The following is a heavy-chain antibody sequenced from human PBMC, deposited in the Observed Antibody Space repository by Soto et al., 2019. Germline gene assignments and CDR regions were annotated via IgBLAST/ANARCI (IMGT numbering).Heavy chain of an antibody. V-gene: IGHV4-4*02. J-gene: IGHJ4*02. CDR2: SHQSGNT. Sequence: QVQLQESGPGLVKPSGTLSLTCAVSGVSIGSHDWWTWLRQPPGKGLEWIGESHQSGNTNYNSSLESRVTISRDKSKNHFSLQLGSVTVADTAVYYCATRDTGRVYWGQGTLVTVSS. D-gene: IGHD5-18*01. CDR1: GVSIGSHDW. CDR3: ATRDTGRVY.